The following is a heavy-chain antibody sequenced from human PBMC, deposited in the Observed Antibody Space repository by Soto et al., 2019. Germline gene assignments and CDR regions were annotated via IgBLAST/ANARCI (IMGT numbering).Heavy chain of an antibody. J-gene: IGHJ5*02. D-gene: IGHD3-10*01. CDR1: GYSFTTSW. CDR3: ARRPGSWFDP. Sequence: LKISCKASGYSFTTSWIGWVRQMPGKGLEWMGIIFPSDSDTRYSPSFQGQVTISVDKSISTAYLQWSSLKASDTAMYYCARRPGSWFDPWGQGTLVTVSS. CDR2: IFPSDSDT. V-gene: IGHV5-51*01.